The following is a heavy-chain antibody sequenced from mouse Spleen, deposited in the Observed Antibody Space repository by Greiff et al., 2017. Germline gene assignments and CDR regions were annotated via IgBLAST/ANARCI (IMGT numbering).Heavy chain of an antibody. CDR2: IHPNSGST. V-gene: IGHV1-64*01. J-gene: IGHJ2*01. Sequence: VKLMESGPELVKPGASVKLSCKASGYTFTSYDINWVKQRPGQGLEWIGMIHPNSGSTNYNEKFKSKATLTVDKSSSTAYMQLSSLASEDSAVYYCASLLKFDYWGQGTTLTVSS. CDR3: ASLLKFDY. CDR1: GYTFTSYD. D-gene: IGHD1-3*01.